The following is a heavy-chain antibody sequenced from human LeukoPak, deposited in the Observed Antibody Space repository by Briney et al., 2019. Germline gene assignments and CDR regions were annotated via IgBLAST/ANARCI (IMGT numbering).Heavy chain of an antibody. CDR1: GFTFSHYN. Sequence: GSLRLSCAASGFTFSHYNMNWVRQPPGKGLEWIGYIYYSGSTNYNPSLKSRVTISVDTSKNQFSLKLGSVTAADTAVYYCAGSIAAAGTLWFDPWGQGTLVTVSS. V-gene: IGHV4-59*01. D-gene: IGHD6-13*01. J-gene: IGHJ5*02. CDR2: IYYSGST. CDR3: AGSIAAAGTLWFDP.